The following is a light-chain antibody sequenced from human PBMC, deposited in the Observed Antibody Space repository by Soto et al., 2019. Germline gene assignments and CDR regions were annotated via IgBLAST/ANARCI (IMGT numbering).Light chain of an antibody. CDR1: NSNIGSNT. Sequence: QSVLTQPPSASGTPGQRVTISCSGSNSNIGSNTVNWFQQLPGTAPKLLIYTNNQRPSGVPDRFSGSKSGTSASLAVSGLQSEDEADYYCAAWDDTLTGIVFGTGTKLTVL. J-gene: IGLJ1*01. V-gene: IGLV1-44*01. CDR3: AAWDDTLTGIV. CDR2: TNN.